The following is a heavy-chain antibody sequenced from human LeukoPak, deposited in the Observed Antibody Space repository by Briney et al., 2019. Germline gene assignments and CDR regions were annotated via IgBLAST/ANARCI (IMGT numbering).Heavy chain of an antibody. V-gene: IGHV3-23*01. CDR3: ARDFAPAALTDNWFDP. D-gene: IGHD2-2*01. CDR1: GFTFSNYA. J-gene: IGHJ5*02. Sequence: PGGSLRLSCAVSGFTFSNYAISWVRQAPGKGLEWVSSISGSGDTTYYADPVKGRFTISRDNSKNTLYLQMNSLRAEDTAVYYCARDFAPAALTDNWFDPWGQGTLVTVSS. CDR2: ISGSGDTT.